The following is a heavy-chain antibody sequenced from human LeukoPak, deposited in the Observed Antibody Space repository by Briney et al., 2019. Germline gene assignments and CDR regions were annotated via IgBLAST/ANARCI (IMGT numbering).Heavy chain of an antibody. CDR1: GYTFTGNY. Sequence: ASLKVSCKASGYTFTGNYMHWVRQAPGQGLEWMGWINPNSGGTNYAQKFQGRVTMTSDTSTSTAYMELSSLTSDDTAVYYCARAGSSLRLYYFDYWGQGTLVIVSS. CDR2: INPNSGGT. CDR3: ARAGSSLRLYYFDY. D-gene: IGHD6-6*01. J-gene: IGHJ4*02. V-gene: IGHV1-2*02.